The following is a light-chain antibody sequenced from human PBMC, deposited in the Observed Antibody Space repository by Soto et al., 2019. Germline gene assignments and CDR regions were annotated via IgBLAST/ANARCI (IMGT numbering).Light chain of an antibody. CDR2: GAS. J-gene: IGKJ1*01. CDR3: QQYDYWPRT. V-gene: IGKV3-15*01. Sequence: ERVMTQSPATLSVSPGESATRSCRASQSISSSKLAWYQQNPGQAPRLLMYGASNRATGIPARFSGSGSGTEFTLTISSLQSEDFAVYYCQQYDYWPRTFGQGTKVDI. CDR1: QSISSS.